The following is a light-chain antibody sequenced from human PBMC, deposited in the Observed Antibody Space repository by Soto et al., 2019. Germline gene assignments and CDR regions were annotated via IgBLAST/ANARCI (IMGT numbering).Light chain of an antibody. Sequence: DIQMTQSPSTLSASLLDRFTITCRASQSISTLLAWYQQKPGRAPKLLLYKASTLASGVPSRFSGGGSGTEFTLTISGLQPDDFAIYYCQQYNSYSGAFGQGTKVDNK. V-gene: IGKV1-5*03. CDR3: QQYNSYSGA. J-gene: IGKJ1*01. CDR2: KAS. CDR1: QSISTL.